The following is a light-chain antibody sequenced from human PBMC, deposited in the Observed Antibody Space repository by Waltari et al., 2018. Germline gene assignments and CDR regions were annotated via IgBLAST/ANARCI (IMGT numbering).Light chain of an antibody. V-gene: IGKV1-39*01. CDR3: LQSSSTPFT. Sequence: DIQMTQSPSSLSASVGDRVTITCRASQSITFYLNWYQQKPGKAPKLLIYASSTLQSGVPSRFSGSGSGIDFTLTINSLQPEDFATYFCLQSSSTPFTFGPGTKVDIK. CDR2: ASS. J-gene: IGKJ3*01. CDR1: QSITFY.